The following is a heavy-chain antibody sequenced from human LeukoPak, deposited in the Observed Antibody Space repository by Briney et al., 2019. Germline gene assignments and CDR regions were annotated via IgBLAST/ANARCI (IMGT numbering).Heavy chain of an antibody. CDR2: ISSSGSTI. D-gene: IGHD2-2*01. CDR1: GFTFSNAW. V-gene: IGHV3-11*04. CDR3: ARGDFGGYCSSTSCPPSWDY. Sequence: GGSLRLSCAASGFTFSNAWMSWVRQAPGKGLEWVSYISSSGSTIYYADSVKGRFTISRDNAKNSLYLQMNSLRAEDTAVYYCARGDFGGYCSSTSCPPSWDYWGQGTLVTVSS. J-gene: IGHJ4*02.